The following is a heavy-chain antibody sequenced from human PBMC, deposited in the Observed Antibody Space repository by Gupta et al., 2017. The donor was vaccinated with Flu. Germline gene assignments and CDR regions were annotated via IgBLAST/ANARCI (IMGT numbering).Heavy chain of an antibody. J-gene: IGHJ4*02. D-gene: IGHD3-10*01. CDR2: INAGNGNT. CDR1: GYTFTSYA. V-gene: IGHV1-3*01. Sequence: QVQLVQSGAEVKKPGASVKVSCKASGYTFTSYAMHWVRQAPGQRLEWMGWINAGNGNTKYSQKFQGRVTITRDTSASTAYMELSSLRSEDTAVYYCAREGTEAGGFGYWGQGTLVTVSS. CDR3: AREGTEAGGFGY.